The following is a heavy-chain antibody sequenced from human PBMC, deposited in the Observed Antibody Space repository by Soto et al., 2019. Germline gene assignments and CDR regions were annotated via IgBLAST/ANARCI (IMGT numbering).Heavy chain of an antibody. CDR3: ARYIVVVPAAINSDAFDI. CDR2: INHSGST. V-gene: IGHV4-34*01. Sequence: QVQLQQWGAGLLKPSETLSLTCAVYGGSFSGYYWSWIRQPPGKGLEWIGEINHSGSTNYNPSLKSRVTISVDTSKNQCSLKLSSVTAADTAVYYCARYIVVVPAAINSDAFDIWGQGTMVTVSS. J-gene: IGHJ3*02. CDR1: GGSFSGYY. D-gene: IGHD2-2*01.